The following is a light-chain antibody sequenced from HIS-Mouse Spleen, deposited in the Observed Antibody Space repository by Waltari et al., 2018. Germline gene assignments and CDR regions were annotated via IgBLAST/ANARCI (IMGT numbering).Light chain of an antibody. V-gene: IGLV2-8*01. CDR3: ISYAGSNNFVV. Sequence: QSALTQPPSASGSPGQSVTISCTGPSSDVGGYNLVSWYQQHPGKAPKLMIYEVSKRPSGVPDRFSGSKSGNTASLTVSGLQAEDEADYYCISYAGSNNFVVFGGGTKLTVL. CDR1: SSDVGGYNL. J-gene: IGLJ2*01. CDR2: EVS.